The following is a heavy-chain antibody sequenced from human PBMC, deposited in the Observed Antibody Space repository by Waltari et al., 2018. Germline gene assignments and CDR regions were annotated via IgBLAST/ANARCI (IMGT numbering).Heavy chain of an antibody. CDR3: ARGAYFDY. V-gene: IGHV4-59*11. CDR1: GFSFRTHH. Sequence: VQLLASGGGLVQPGGSMRLSCAASGFSFRTHHIDWVRQPPGKGLEWIGYIYYSGSTNYNPSLKSRVTISVDTSKNQFSLKLSSVTAADTAVYYCARGAYFDYWGQGTLVTVSS. CDR2: IYYSGST. J-gene: IGHJ4*02.